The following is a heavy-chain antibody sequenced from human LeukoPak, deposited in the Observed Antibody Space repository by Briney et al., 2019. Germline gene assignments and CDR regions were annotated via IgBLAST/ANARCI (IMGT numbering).Heavy chain of an antibody. CDR1: GFTFSNYW. J-gene: IGHJ4*02. CDR3: ARRRTIGDYDY. V-gene: IGHV3-74*01. Sequence: VHLGGPLRLSCVASGFTFSNYWMHWVRQAPGKGLMWAARISYDGSSADHADSVKGRFTISRDNAKNTLYLQMNSLRVEDTGVYYCARRRTIGDYDYWGQGTLVTVSS. D-gene: IGHD3-16*01. CDR2: ISYDGSSA.